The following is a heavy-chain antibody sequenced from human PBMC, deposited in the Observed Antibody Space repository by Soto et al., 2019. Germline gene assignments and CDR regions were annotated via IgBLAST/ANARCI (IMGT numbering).Heavy chain of an antibody. V-gene: IGHV4-39*01. Sequence: SETLSLTCAVYGGSFSGYYWGWIRQPPGKGLEWIGSIYYRGSTYYNPSLKSRVTISVDTSKNQFSLKLSSVTAADTAMYHCARHNYYDTSGCLDYWGQGTLVTVSS. CDR3: ARHNYYDTSGCLDY. CDR2: IYYRGST. CDR1: GGSFSGYY. J-gene: IGHJ4*02. D-gene: IGHD3-22*01.